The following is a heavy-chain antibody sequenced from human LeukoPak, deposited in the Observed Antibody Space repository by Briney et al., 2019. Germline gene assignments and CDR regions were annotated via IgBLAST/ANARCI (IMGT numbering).Heavy chain of an antibody. Sequence: GGSLRLSCAASGFTFDDYAMSWVRQAPGKGLEYVSAISSNGGSTYYANSVKGRFTISRDNSKNTLYLQMGSLRAEDMAVYYCARDRGITGTTYYDYWGQGTLVTVSS. J-gene: IGHJ4*02. D-gene: IGHD1-20*01. CDR2: ISSNGGST. V-gene: IGHV3-64*01. CDR1: GFTFDDYA. CDR3: ARDRGITGTTYYDY.